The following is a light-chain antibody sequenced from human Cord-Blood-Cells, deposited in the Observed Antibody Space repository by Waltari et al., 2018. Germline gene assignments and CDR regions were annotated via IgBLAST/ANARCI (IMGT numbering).Light chain of an antibody. CDR3: MQALQTPPT. V-gene: IGKV2-28*01. CDR1: QSLLHSNGYNY. J-gene: IGKJ1*01. Sequence: DIVMTQSPLSLPVTPGEPASISCRSSQSLLHSNGYNYLDWYLQKPGQSPQLLIYLGSNRASGVPDRFSGSGSGTDFTLKISRVEAEDGGVCYCMQALQTPPTFGQGTKVEIK. CDR2: LGS.